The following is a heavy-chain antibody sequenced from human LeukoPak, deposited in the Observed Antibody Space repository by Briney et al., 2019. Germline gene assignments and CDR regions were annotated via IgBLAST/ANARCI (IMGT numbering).Heavy chain of an antibody. CDR1: GGSISSYY. CDR2: IYYSGST. CDR3: ARGFWSGYYYWDY. J-gene: IGHJ4*02. V-gene: IGHV4-59*01. Sequence: PSETLSLTCTVSGGSISSYYWSWLRQPPGKGLEWIGYIYYSGSTNYNPSLKSRVTISVDTSKNQFSLKLSSVTAADTAMYYCARGFWSGYYYWDYWGQGTLVTVSS. D-gene: IGHD3-3*01.